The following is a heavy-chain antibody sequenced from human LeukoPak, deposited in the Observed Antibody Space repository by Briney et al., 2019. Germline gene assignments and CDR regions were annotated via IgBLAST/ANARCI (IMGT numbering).Heavy chain of an antibody. CDR1: GYTFTDYY. V-gene: IGHV1-2*02. D-gene: IGHD6-19*01. CDR2: INPNSGGT. J-gene: IGHJ4*02. Sequence: ASVKVSCKASGYTFTDYYIHWVRQAPGQGLEWMGWINPNSGGTNYAQNFQGRVTMTRDTSISTAYMEVSRLRSDDTAVCYCAREMGSYSSGWYPDYWGQGTLVTVSS. CDR3: AREMGSYSSGWYPDY.